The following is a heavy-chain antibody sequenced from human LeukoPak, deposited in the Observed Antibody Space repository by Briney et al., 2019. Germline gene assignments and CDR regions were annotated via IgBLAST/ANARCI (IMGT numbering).Heavy chain of an antibody. V-gene: IGHV1-69*13. CDR3: ARDRDPYYYDSSGYYYFDY. Sequence: GASVKVSCKASGGTFSSYAISWVRQAPGQGLEWMGGIIPIFGTANYAQKFQGRVTITADESTSTAYMELSSLRSEDTAVYYCARDRDPYYYDSSGYYYFDYWGQGTLVTVSS. CDR1: GGTFSSYA. D-gene: IGHD3-22*01. CDR2: IIPIFGTA. J-gene: IGHJ4*02.